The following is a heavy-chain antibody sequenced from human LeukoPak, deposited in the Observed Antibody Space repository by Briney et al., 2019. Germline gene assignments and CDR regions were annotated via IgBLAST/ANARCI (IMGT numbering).Heavy chain of an antibody. CDR3: ARDSGSYYLDY. J-gene: IGHJ4*02. Sequence: PSQTLSLTCTVSGGSISSGSYYWSWIRQPAGKGLEWIGRIYTSGSTNYNPSLKSRVTISVDTSKNQFSLKLSSVTAADTAVYYCARDSGSYYLDYWGQGTLSPSPQ. CDR1: GGSISSGSYY. CDR2: IYTSGST. D-gene: IGHD1-26*01. V-gene: IGHV4-61*02.